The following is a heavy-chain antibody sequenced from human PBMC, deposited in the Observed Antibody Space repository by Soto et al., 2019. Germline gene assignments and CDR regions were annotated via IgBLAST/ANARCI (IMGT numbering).Heavy chain of an antibody. CDR1: GGSVSSGSYY. V-gene: IGHV4-61*01. J-gene: IGHJ6*02. CDR3: ARDQRLAARHVAGFYYYGMDV. CDR2: IYYSGST. Sequence: KASETLSLTCTVSGGSVSSGSYYWSWIRQPPGKGLEWIGYIYYSGSTNYNPSLKSRVTISVDTSKNQFSLKLSSVTAADTAVYYCARDQRLAARHVAGFYYYGMDVWGQGTTVTVSS. D-gene: IGHD6-6*01.